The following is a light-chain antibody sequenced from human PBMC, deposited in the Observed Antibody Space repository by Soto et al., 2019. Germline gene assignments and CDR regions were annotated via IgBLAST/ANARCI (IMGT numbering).Light chain of an antibody. V-gene: IGLV1-40*01. J-gene: IGLJ1*01. CDR2: RNN. CDR1: SSNIGAGYD. CDR3: QSYDSSLSAYV. Sequence: QSLLTQPPSVSGAPGQRVTISCTGSSSNIGAGYDVHWYQQLPETAPKLLIYRNNNRPSGVPDRFSGSKSGASASLAITGLQAEDEADYYCQSYDSSLSAYVFGTGTKVTVL.